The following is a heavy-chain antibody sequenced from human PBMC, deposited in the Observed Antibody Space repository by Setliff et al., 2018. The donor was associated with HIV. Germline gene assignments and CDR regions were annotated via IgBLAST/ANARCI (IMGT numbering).Heavy chain of an antibody. CDR3: AGDRIPPKWLLESDY. CDR1: GYTFTNFG. D-gene: IGHD3-22*01. J-gene: IGHJ4*02. CDR2: ISPYNGNT. Sequence: ASVKVSCKASGYTFTNFGITWVRQAPGQGLEWMGWISPYNGNTNYAPELHGRVTMTTDTSTSTASLELRSLRSDDTAVYYCAGDRIPPKWLLESDYWGQGTLVTVSS. V-gene: IGHV1-18*01.